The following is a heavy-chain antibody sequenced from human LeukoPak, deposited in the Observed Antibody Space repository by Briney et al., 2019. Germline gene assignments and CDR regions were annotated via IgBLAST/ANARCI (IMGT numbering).Heavy chain of an antibody. CDR2: IKQDGSGK. D-gene: IGHD1-26*01. Sequence: GGSLRLSCAASGFTFSNYWMSWVRQAPGKGLEWVANIKQDGSGKYYVDSVKGRFTISRDNAKNSLYLQMNSLRADDTAVYYCATLVGATADYWGQGTLVTVSS. CDR3: ATLVGATADY. CDR1: GFTFSNYW. V-gene: IGHV3-7*05. J-gene: IGHJ4*02.